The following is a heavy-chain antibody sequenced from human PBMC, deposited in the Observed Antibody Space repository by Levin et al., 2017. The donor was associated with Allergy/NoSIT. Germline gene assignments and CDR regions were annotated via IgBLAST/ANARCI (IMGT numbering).Heavy chain of an antibody. CDR2: INHSGST. CDR1: GGSFSDYY. Sequence: SQTLSLTCAISGGSFSDYYWSWIRQSPGKGLEWIGEINHSGSTNYNPSLKSRVTISVDMSKNQFSLKLSSVTAADTAVYYCARGRKLRFLEWLYRFDYWGQGTLVTVSS. V-gene: IGHV4-34*01. CDR3: ARGRKLRFLEWLYRFDY. J-gene: IGHJ4*02. D-gene: IGHD3-3*01.